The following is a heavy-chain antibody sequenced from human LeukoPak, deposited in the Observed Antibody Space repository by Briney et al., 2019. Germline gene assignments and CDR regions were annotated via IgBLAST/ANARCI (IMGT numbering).Heavy chain of an antibody. J-gene: IGHJ4*02. Sequence: GGSLRLSCAASGFTFSSYWMSWVRQAPGKGLEWVANIKQGGSDKYYVDSVKGRFTISRDNAKNSLYLQINSLRAEDTAVYYCARKTVVRSYFDYWGQGTPVTVSS. CDR2: IKQGGSDK. CDR3: ARKTVVRSYFDY. CDR1: GFTFSSYW. D-gene: IGHD4-23*01. V-gene: IGHV3-7*03.